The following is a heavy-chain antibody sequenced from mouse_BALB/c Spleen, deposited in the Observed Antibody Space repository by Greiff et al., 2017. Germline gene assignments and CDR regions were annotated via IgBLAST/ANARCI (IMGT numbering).Heavy chain of an antibody. D-gene: IGHD4-1*01. Sequence: EVQRVESGGGLVQPGGSLKLSCAASGFTFSSYGMSWVRQTPDKRLELVATINSNGGSTYYPDSVKGRFTISRDNAKNTLYLQMSSLKSEDTAMYYCARDLAGTHWGQGTTLTVSS. CDR1: GFTFSSYG. CDR2: INSNGGST. J-gene: IGHJ2*01. V-gene: IGHV5-6-3*01. CDR3: ARDLAGTH.